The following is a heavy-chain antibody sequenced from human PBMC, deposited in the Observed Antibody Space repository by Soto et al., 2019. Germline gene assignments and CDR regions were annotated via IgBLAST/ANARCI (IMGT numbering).Heavy chain of an antibody. J-gene: IGHJ4*02. Sequence: QVQLVQSGAEVKKPGSSVKVSCKASGGTFSSYVISWVRQAPGQGLEWMGGIIPIFGTANYAQKFQGRVKITADESTSTAYMELSSLRSEDTAVYYCAREGDEVPYFDYWGQGTLVTVSS. V-gene: IGHV1-69*01. CDR2: IIPIFGTA. CDR3: AREGDEVPYFDY. CDR1: GGTFSSYV.